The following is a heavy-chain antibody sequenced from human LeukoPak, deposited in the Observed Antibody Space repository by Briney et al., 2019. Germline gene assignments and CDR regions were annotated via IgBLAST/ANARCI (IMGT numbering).Heavy chain of an antibody. CDR1: GFPLTFSTYN. CDR3: AREGYGDYHFDY. Sequence: GGSLRLSCVASGFPLTFSTYNMKWVRQAPGKGLEWISYISNVGSTIYYADSVRGRFTISRDNAKNSLYLQMNSLRAEDTAVYYCAREGYGDYHFDYWGQGSLVTVSS. CDR2: ISNVGSTI. V-gene: IGHV3-48*04. J-gene: IGHJ4*02. D-gene: IGHD4-17*01.